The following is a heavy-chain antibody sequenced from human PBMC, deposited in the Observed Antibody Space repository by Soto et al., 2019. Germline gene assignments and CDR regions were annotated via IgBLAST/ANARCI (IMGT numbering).Heavy chain of an antibody. CDR2: IYPGDSDT. D-gene: IGHD3-10*01. CDR1: GYTFTKYW. Sequence: PGESLKISCKTSGYTFTKYWIGWVRKMPGKGLEWMGIIYPGDSDTRYSPSFQGQVSFSVDKSSDTVYLQWNSLKASDTAMYYCARVGGVIVSYFGMDVWGQGTTVTVSS. CDR3: ARVGGVIVSYFGMDV. V-gene: IGHV5-51*01. J-gene: IGHJ6*02.